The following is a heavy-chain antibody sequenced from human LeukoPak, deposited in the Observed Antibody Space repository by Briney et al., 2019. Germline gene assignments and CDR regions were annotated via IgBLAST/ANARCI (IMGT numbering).Heavy chain of an antibody. CDR1: GVSFSCYY. V-gene: IGHV4-34*01. CDR2: INHSGST. J-gene: IGHJ6*03. D-gene: IGHD3-10*01. CDR3: ARGYYGSGSHCCHMDV. Sequence: SETLSLTCAVYGVSFSCYYWSWIRQPPGKGVEWIGEINHSGSTNYNSSLKGGVTISVDTSKNQFSLKLSSVTAADTAVYYCARGYYGSGSHCCHMDVWGKGTTITVS.